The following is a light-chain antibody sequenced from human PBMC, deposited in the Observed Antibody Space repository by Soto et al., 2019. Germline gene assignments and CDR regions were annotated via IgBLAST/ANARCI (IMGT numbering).Light chain of an antibody. Sequence: EIELTQSPGTLSLSPGERATISCRASQSVSSSYLAWYQQKPGQAPRLVIYGASSRATGIPDRFSGSGSGTDFTLTISRLEPGDFAVYYCQQYGSSPPLTFGGGTKVDIK. J-gene: IGKJ4*02. CDR2: GAS. V-gene: IGKV3-20*01. CDR1: QSVSSSY. CDR3: QQYGSSPPLT.